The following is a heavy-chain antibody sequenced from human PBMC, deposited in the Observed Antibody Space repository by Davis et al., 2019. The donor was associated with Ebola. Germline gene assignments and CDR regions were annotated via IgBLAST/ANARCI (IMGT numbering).Heavy chain of an antibody. CDR1: GYTFINHA. CDR2: IHAGNGDT. Sequence: AASVKVSCKASGYTFINHAMHWVRQAPGQSLEWMGWIHAGNGDTKYSLKLQDRVTITRDTSASIAYMEMSSLISGDTAMYYCAREGSGWHGGLDSWGQGTLVTVSS. V-gene: IGHV1-3*01. J-gene: IGHJ4*02. D-gene: IGHD6-19*01. CDR3: AREGSGWHGGLDS.